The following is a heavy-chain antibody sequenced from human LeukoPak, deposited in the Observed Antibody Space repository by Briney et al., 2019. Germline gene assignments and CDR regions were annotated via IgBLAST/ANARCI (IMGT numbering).Heavy chain of an antibody. Sequence: GGSLRLSCAASGFTFNSYWMSWVRQAPGKGLEWVSVIYSGGSTYYADSVKGRFTISRDNSKNTLYLQMNSLRAEDTAVYYCARLGSSSWPPGYWGQGTLVTVSS. CDR1: GFTFNSYW. V-gene: IGHV3-53*01. D-gene: IGHD6-13*01. J-gene: IGHJ4*02. CDR2: IYSGGST. CDR3: ARLGSSSWPPGY.